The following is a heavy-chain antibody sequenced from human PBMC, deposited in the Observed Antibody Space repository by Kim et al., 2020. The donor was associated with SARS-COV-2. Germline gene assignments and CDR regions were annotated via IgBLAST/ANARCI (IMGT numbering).Heavy chain of an antibody. CDR2: ISSSGSTI. CDR1: GFTFSSYE. Sequence: GGSLRLSCAASGFTFSSYEMNWVRQAPGKGLEWVSYISSSGSTIYYADSVKGRFTISRDNAKNSLYLQMNSLRAEDTAVYYCAREKRDVVVPDNYFDYWGQGTLVTVSS. J-gene: IGHJ4*02. V-gene: IGHV3-48*03. D-gene: IGHD2-2*01. CDR3: AREKRDVVVPDNYFDY.